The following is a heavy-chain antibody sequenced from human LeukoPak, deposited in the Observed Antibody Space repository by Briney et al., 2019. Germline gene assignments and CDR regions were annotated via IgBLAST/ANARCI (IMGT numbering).Heavy chain of an antibody. CDR1: GFPFSSYW. Sequence: GGSLRLSCVASGFPFSSYWMTWVRQAPGKGLEWVANIKQDGSKKSYVDSVKGRFTISRDNAKNSLYLQMNGLGAEDTAIYYCAKGLALPRPHYFDYWGQGILVTVSS. CDR2: IKQDGSKK. V-gene: IGHV3-7*03. D-gene: IGHD6-13*01. J-gene: IGHJ4*02. CDR3: AKGLALPRPHYFDY.